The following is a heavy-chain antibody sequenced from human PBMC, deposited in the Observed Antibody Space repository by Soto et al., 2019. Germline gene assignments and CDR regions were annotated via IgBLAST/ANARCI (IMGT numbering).Heavy chain of an antibody. V-gene: IGHV4-59*01. CDR2: IYYSGNT. CDR3: ARGVYDYWSGYYAGSGLDV. D-gene: IGHD3-3*01. Sequence: QVQLLESGPGLLKPSETLSLTCSVSGGSMSPFYWSWIRQSPRKGLEWIGYIYYSGNTNYNPSLKSRVTISVDTSKDQFSLRLSSVTAADSAVYYCARGVYDYWSGYYAGSGLDVLGQGTTVIVSS. J-gene: IGHJ6*02. CDR1: GGSMSPFY.